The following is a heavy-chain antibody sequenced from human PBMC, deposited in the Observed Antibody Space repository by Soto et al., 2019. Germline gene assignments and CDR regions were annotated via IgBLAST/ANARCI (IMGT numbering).Heavy chain of an antibody. CDR1: GGPFSGYY. V-gene: IGHV4-34*01. CDR3: ARDNITCRLDY. CDR2: INHSGCT. D-gene: IGHD3-10*01. J-gene: IGHJ4*02. Sequence: QVQLQQWGAGLLKPSETLSLTCAVYGGPFSGYYWTWIRQPPVTGVEWIGEINHSGCTNYNPSLKSRVTITVDTSKNQFSLKPTSVTAAYTAVYYCARDNITCRLDYWGQGTMVTVSS.